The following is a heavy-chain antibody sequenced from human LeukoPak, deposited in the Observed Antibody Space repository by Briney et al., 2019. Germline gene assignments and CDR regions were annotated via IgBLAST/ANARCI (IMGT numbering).Heavy chain of an antibody. CDR2: IYYSGST. CDR3: ARLPILSTAPFYYYYYGMDV. J-gene: IGHJ6*02. D-gene: IGHD2-21*01. Sequence: SETLSLTCTVSGGSISSYYWSWIRQPPGKGLEWIGYIYYSGSTNYNPSLKSRVTISVDTSKNQFSLKLSSVTAADTAVYYCARLPILSTAPFYYYYYGMDVSGQGTTVTVSS. CDR1: GGSISSYY. V-gene: IGHV4-59*08.